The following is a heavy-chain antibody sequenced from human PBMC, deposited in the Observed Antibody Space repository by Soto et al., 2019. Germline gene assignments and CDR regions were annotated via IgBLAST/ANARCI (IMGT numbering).Heavy chain of an antibody. CDR2: IKQDGSEK. CDR1: GFTFSSYA. V-gene: IGHV3-7*01. Sequence: PGGSLRLSCAASGFTFSSYAMSWVRQAPGKGLEWVANIKQDGSEKYYVDSVKGRFTISRDNAKNSLYLQMNRLRAEDTAVYYCARSRYCGGDCYTKAPFDYWGQGTLVTVSS. CDR3: ARSRYCGGDCYTKAPFDY. J-gene: IGHJ4*02. D-gene: IGHD2-21*02.